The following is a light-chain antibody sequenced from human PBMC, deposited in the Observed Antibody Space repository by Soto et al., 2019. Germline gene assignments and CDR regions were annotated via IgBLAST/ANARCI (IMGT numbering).Light chain of an antibody. CDR1: QSVNSRN. CDR3: QQYGSTPRT. Sequence: EIVLTQSPGTLSLSPGERATLSCRASQSVNSRNLAWYQQKPGQAPRLLIYGASSRATGIPDRFSGSGSGTDFTLTISRLESEDFAVYYCQQYGSTPRTFGQGTKVEIK. CDR2: GAS. V-gene: IGKV3-20*01. J-gene: IGKJ1*01.